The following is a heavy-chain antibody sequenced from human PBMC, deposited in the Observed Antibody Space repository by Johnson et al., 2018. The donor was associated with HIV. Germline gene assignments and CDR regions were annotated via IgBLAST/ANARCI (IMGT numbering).Heavy chain of an antibody. V-gene: IGHV3-66*01. Sequence: VQLVESGGGVVRPGGSLRLSCAASGFTFDDYGMSWVRQAPGKGLEWVSVIYSGGSTYYADSVKGRFTISRDNSKNTLYLQMNSLRAEDTAVYYCARDIYDSSDDAFDIWGQGTMVTVSS. CDR3: ARDIYDSSDDAFDI. CDR1: GFTFDDYG. D-gene: IGHD3-22*01. CDR2: IYSGGST. J-gene: IGHJ3*02.